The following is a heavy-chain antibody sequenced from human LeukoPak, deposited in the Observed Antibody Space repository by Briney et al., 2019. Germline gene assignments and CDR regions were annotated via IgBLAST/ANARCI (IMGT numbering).Heavy chain of an antibody. V-gene: IGHV1-2*02. J-gene: IGHJ6*03. Sequence: ASVKVSCKASGYTFTGYYMHWVRQAPGQGLEWMGWINPNSGGTNYAQKFQGRVTMTRDTSISTAYMELSRLRSDDTAVYYCARVLVVAANYYYYYMDVWGKGTTVTVSS. CDR1: GYTFTGYY. CDR2: INPNSGGT. CDR3: ARVLVVAANYYYYYMDV. D-gene: IGHD2-15*01.